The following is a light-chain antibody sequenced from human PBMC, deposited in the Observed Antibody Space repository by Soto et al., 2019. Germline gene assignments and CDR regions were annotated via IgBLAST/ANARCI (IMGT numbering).Light chain of an antibody. CDR2: AAS. J-gene: IGKJ5*01. CDR3: QQRSKWPIT. V-gene: IGKV3D-20*02. CDR1: QSVRSD. Sequence: EIWMTQYPAPLSVSPGERVTLSCRASQSVRSDLAWYQKKPRKAPRLLIHAASSRAAGIPDRLSGSGYGTDLTITISRMQSEDFEVYYCQQRSKWPITFGHGTRLEIK.